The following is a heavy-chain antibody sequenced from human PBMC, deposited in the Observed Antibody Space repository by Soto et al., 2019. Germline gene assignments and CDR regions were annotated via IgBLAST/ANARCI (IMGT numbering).Heavy chain of an antibody. CDR2: IHHSGSL. CDR3: AREDDGGDSLDV. Sequence: SETLSLTCTVSGGSISSDYYHWTWIRQSPGKSLEWIGYIHHSGSLLYNPSLKSRVTISVDTSKNQFSLQLSSVTAADTALYFCAREDDGGDSLDVWGQGTTVTVSS. CDR1: GGSISSDYYH. D-gene: IGHD2-21*02. J-gene: IGHJ6*02. V-gene: IGHV4-30-4*08.